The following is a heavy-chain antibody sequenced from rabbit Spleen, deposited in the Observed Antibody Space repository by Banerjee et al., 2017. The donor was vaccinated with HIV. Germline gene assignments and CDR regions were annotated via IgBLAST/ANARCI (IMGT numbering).Heavy chain of an antibody. J-gene: IGHJ4*01. V-gene: IGHV1S45*01. CDR2: INAVTGKA. CDR1: GFSFSNKAV. CDR3: ARDLVGVIGWNFYL. D-gene: IGHD1-1*01. Sequence: QEQLVESGGGLVRPEGSLKLSCKASGFSFSNKAVMCWVRQAPGKGLEWIACINAVTGKAVYASWAKGRFTFSKTSSTTVTLQMTSLTAADTATYFCARDLVGVIGWNFYLWGPGTLVTVS.